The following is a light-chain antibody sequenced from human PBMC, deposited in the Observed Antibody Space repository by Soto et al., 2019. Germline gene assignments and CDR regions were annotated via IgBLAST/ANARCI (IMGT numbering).Light chain of an antibody. CDR1: QSVSSSY. J-gene: IGKJ5*01. V-gene: IGKV3-20*01. Sequence: EIVLTQSPGTLSLSPGERATLSCRASQSVSSSYLAWYQQKPGQAPRLLIYGASSRATGIPDRFSGSGSGTDFTLTISRLEPEDFAVYFCQYYGSSPITFGLGTRLEI. CDR2: GAS. CDR3: QYYGSSPIT.